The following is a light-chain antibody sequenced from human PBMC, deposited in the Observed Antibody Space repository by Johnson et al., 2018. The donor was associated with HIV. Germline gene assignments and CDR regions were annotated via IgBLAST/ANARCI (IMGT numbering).Light chain of an antibody. CDR3: ETWDSSLSGV. V-gene: IGLV1-51*02. J-gene: IGLJ1*01. Sequence: QSVLTQPPSVSAAPGQKVTISCSGSSSNIGNNYVSWYQQLPGTAPKLLIYENNKRPSGIPDRFSASKSGTSATLDITGLPTGDEADYYCETWDSSLSGVFGTGTKVTVL. CDR1: SSNIGNNY. CDR2: ENN.